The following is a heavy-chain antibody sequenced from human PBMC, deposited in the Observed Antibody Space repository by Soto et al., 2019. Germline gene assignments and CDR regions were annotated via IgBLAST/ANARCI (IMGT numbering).Heavy chain of an antibody. D-gene: IGHD4-17*01. CDR1: GGSISSSSYY. J-gene: IGHJ5*02. Sequence: SETLSLTCTVSGGSISSSSYYWGWIRQPPGKGLEWIGSIYYSGSTYYNPSLKSRVTISVDTSKNQFSLKLSSVTAADTAVYYCARHESYGDYGFTDWFDPWGQGTLVTVSS. V-gene: IGHV4-39*01. CDR3: ARHESYGDYGFTDWFDP. CDR2: IYYSGST.